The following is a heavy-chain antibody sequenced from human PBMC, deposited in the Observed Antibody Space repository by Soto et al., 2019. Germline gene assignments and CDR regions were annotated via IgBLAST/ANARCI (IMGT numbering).Heavy chain of an antibody. Sequence: PSETLSLTCTVSGGSISSYYWSWIRQPPGKGLEWIGYIYYSGSTNYNPSLKSRVTISVDTSKNQFSLKLSSVTAADTAVYYCARAYRDYSKMVYYFDYWGQGTLVTVSS. V-gene: IGHV4-59*01. CDR3: ARAYRDYSKMVYYFDY. J-gene: IGHJ4*02. D-gene: IGHD4-4*01. CDR1: GGSISSYY. CDR2: IYYSGST.